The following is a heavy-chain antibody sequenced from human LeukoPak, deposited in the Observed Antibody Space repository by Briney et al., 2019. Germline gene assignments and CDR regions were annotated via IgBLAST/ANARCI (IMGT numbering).Heavy chain of an antibody. J-gene: IGHJ4*02. CDR1: GGSFSGYY. Sequence: SETLSLTCAVYGGSFSGYYWSWIRQPPGKGLEWIGYIYYSGSTNYNPSLKSRVTISVDTSKNQFSLKLSSVTAADTAVYYCASRSWEYYFDYWGQGTLATVSS. V-gene: IGHV4-59*08. D-gene: IGHD1-26*01. CDR2: IYYSGST. CDR3: ASRSWEYYFDY.